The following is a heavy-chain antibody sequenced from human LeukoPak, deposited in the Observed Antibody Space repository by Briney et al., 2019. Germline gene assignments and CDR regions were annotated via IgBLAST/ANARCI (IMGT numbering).Heavy chain of an antibody. CDR3: ARDGYLDY. Sequence: HPGGSLRLSCVASGFTFSNYWMAWVRQAPGRGLEWVAHINQDGGERNYVDPVKGRFTISRDNAKNSVYLQMNSLRAEDTAVYYCARDGYLDYWGPGALVTVSS. V-gene: IGHV3-7*05. D-gene: IGHD5-18*01. CDR1: GFTFSNYW. J-gene: IGHJ4*02. CDR2: INQDGGER.